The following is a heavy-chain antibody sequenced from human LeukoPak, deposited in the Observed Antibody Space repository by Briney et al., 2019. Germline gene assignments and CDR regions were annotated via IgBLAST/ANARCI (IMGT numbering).Heavy chain of an antibody. CDR3: ATDSPYSYADL. D-gene: IGHD5-18*01. CDR1: GFTLSSHG. V-gene: IGHV3-30*03. Sequence: PGGSLRLSCTASGFTLSSHGMHWVRQAPGKGLEWVAVISYDGRNEYYADSMRGRFTVSRDNSKNTLYLQMNSVRAEDTAVYYRATDSPYSYADLWGRGTLVTVSS. CDR2: ISYDGRNE. J-gene: IGHJ2*01.